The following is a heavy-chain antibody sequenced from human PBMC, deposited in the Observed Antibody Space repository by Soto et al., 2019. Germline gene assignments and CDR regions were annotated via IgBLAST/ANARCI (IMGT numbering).Heavy chain of an antibody. CDR1: GFTFTISA. Sequence: SVKVSCKASGFTFTISAMQWVRQARGQRLEWIGWIVVGSGNTNYAQKFQERVTITRDMSTSTAYMELSSLRSEDTAVYYCAAAPRGVYDAFDIWGQGTMVTVSS. CDR2: IVVGSGNT. D-gene: IGHD3-10*01. CDR3: AAAPRGVYDAFDI. J-gene: IGHJ3*02. V-gene: IGHV1-58*02.